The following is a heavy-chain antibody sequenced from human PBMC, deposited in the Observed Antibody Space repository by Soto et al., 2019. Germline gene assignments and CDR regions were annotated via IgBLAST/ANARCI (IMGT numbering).Heavy chain of an antibody. CDR1: GGSFSGYY. CDR3: ARGIVDIVATAPFYYYYYMDV. J-gene: IGHJ6*03. CDR2: INHSGST. D-gene: IGHD5-12*01. Sequence: QVQLQQWGAGLLKPSETLSLTCAVYGGSFSGYYWSWIRQPPGKGLEWIGEINHSGSTNYNPSLKSRVTISVDTSKNQFSLELSSVTAEDTAVYYCARGIVDIVATAPFYYYYYMDVCGKGTTVTVSS. V-gene: IGHV4-34*01.